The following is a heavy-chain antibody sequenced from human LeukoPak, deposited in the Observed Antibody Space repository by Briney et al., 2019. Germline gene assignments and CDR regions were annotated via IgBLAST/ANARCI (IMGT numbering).Heavy chain of an antibody. CDR1: GFTFQNYA. CDR2: IAYDGSST. CDR3: ARGASTAAKYGMDV. J-gene: IGHJ6*02. V-gene: IGHV3-30*04. Sequence: GGSLRLSCAASGFTFQNYAMSWVRQAPGKGLEWVAVIAYDGSSTVYADSVKGRFTISRDNSKNTLYLQMNSLRTEDTAVYYCARGASTAAKYGMDVWGRGTAVTVSS. D-gene: IGHD2-21*02.